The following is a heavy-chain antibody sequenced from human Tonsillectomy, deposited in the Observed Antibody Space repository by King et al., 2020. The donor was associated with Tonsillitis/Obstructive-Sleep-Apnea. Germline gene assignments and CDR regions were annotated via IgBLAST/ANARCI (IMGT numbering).Heavy chain of an antibody. CDR3: ARGDIVVVPAAHYYYYYLDV. D-gene: IGHD2-2*01. Sequence: QVQLQQWGAGLLKPSETLSLTCAVYGGSFSDYYWNWIRQPPGKGLEWIGEINHSGSTNYNPSLKRRVTISVDTSKNQFSLKLSSVTAADTAVYYCARGDIVVVPAAHYYYYYLDVWGKGTTVTVSS. V-gene: IGHV4-34*01. J-gene: IGHJ6*03. CDR2: INHSGST. CDR1: GGSFSDYY.